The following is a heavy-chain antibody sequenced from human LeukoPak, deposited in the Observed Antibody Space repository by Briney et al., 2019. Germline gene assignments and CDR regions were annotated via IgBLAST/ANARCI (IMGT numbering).Heavy chain of an antibody. J-gene: IGHJ5*02. D-gene: IGHD2-2*01. CDR1: GFTFSSYS. CDR2: ISSSSSYI. V-gene: IGHV3-21*01. CDR3: AALRVVPAAMPDP. Sequence: GGSLRLSCAASGFTFSSYSMNWVRQAPGKGLEWVSSISSSSSYIYYADSVKGRFTISRDNAKNSLYLQMNSLRAEDTAVYYCAALRVVPAAMPDPWGQGTLVTVSS.